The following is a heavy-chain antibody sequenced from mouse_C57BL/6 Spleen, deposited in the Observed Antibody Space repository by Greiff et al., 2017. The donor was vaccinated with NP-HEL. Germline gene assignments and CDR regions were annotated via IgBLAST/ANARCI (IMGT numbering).Heavy chain of an antibody. V-gene: IGHV5-4*03. Sequence: EVKLVESGGGLVKPGGSLKLSCAASGFTFSSYAMSWVRQTPEKRLEWVATISDGGSYTYYPDNVTGRFTISRDNAKNNLYLQMSHLKSEDTAMYYCARYSNYFDYGGQGTTLTVSS. CDR1: GFTFSSYA. J-gene: IGHJ2*01. CDR2: ISDGGSYT. CDR3: ARYSNYFDY. D-gene: IGHD2-5*01.